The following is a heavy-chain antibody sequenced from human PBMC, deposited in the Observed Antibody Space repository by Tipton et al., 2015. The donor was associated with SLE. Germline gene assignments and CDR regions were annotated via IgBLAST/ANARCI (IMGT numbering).Heavy chain of an antibody. V-gene: IGHV1-18*01. CDR2: ISAYNGNT. CDR1: GYTLTELS. Sequence: QSGPEVKKPGASVKVSCKVSGYTLTELSMHWVRQASGRGLEWMGWISAYNGNTNYAQKLQGRVTMTTDTSTSTAYMELRSLRSEDTAVYYCASSIQYYFDYWGQGTLVTVSS. J-gene: IGHJ4*02. CDR3: ASSIQYYFDY.